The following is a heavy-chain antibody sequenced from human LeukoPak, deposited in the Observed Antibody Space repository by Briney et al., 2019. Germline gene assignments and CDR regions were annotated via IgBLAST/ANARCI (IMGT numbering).Heavy chain of an antibody. D-gene: IGHD5-12*01. CDR2: IIPILGIA. Sequence: GASVKVSCKASGGTFSSYAISWVRQAPGQGLEWMGRIIPILGIANYAQKFQGRVTITADKSTSTAYMELSRLRSEDTAVYYCATGDPDIVATIGYFDYWGQGTLVTVSS. CDR3: ATGDPDIVATIGYFDY. CDR1: GGTFSSYA. J-gene: IGHJ4*02. V-gene: IGHV1-69*04.